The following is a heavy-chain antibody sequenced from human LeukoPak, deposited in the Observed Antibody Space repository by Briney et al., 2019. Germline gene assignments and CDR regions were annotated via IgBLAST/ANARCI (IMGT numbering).Heavy chain of an antibody. CDR3: GKTFGWGDY. J-gene: IGHJ4*02. Sequence: PGGSLRLSCAAAGAASGFTFSTHFLNWVRQAPGKGLEWVSGISGDGDYTYYADSVKGRFTASRDNSRKTLCLQLNNLRVEDTAMYYGGKTFGWGDYWGKGALVTVSS. D-gene: IGHD3-16*01. CDR2: ISGDGDYT. V-gene: IGHV3-23*01. CDR1: GFTFSTHF.